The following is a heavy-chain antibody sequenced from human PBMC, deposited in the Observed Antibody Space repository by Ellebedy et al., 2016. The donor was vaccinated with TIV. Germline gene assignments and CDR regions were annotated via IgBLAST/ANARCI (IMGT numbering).Heavy chain of an antibody. CDR3: ARGTGTTSFVLDY. J-gene: IGHJ4*02. Sequence: GESLKISCAASGFTFSTYSMNWVRQAPGKGLEWVSYISGISSSMYYADSVKGRFTIYRDNAKNSLYLQMNSLRAEDTAVYYCARGTGTTSFVLDYWGQGTLVTVSS. V-gene: IGHV3-48*01. CDR1: GFTFSTYS. CDR2: ISGISSSM. D-gene: IGHD1-1*01.